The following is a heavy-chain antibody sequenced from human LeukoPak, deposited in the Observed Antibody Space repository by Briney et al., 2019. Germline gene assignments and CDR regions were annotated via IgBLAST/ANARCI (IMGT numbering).Heavy chain of an antibody. CDR2: ISYDGSNK. V-gene: IGHV3-30-3*01. J-gene: IGHJ4*02. D-gene: IGHD4-17*01. CDR3: ARDWYGDYLSDY. Sequence: HPGRSLRLSCAASGFTFSSYAMHWVRQAPGKGLEWVAVISYDGSNKYYADSVKGRFTISRDNSKNTLYLQMNSLRAEDTAVYYCARDWYGDYLSDYWGQGTLVTVSS. CDR1: GFTFSSYA.